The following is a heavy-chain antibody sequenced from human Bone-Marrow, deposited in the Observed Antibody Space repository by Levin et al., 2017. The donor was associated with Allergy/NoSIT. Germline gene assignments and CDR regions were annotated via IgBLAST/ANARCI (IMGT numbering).Heavy chain of an antibody. D-gene: IGHD2-2*01. V-gene: IGHV3-74*01. CDR1: GYTFSDYW. CDR2: INRDGSTT. J-gene: IGHJ4*02. Sequence: GGSLRLSCAASGYTFSDYWMHWVRQAPGKGLVWVSRINRDGSTTNYADSVKGRFTISRDNAKNTLYLEMNSLRAEDTALYYCARDVAGPVDYWGQGTLGTVSP. CDR3: ARDVAGPVDY.